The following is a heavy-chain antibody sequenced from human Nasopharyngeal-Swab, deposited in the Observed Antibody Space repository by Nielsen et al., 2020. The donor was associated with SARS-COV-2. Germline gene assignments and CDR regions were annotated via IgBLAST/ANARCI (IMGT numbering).Heavy chain of an antibody. CDR3: ARRAARDGYNYEVDP. J-gene: IGHJ5*02. D-gene: IGHD5-24*01. V-gene: IGHV5-51*01. CDR2: IYPGNSDI. Sequence: GESLKISCTGFGYSFANYWIGWVRQMPGKGLEWMRSIYPGNSDIRYSPAFHGRVTMSADKSINTAYLQWTSLRASDTAVYFCARRAARDGYNYEVDPWGQGTLVTVSS. CDR1: GYSFANYW.